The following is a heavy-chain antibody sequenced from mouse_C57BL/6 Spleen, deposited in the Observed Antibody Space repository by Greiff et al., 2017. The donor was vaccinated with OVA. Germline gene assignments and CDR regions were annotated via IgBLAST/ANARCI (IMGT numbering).Heavy chain of an antibody. CDR1: GYAFSSSW. J-gene: IGHJ2*01. CDR3: ARLEGGGYYFDY. Sequence: VQLQQSGPELVKPGASVKISCKASGYAFSSSWMNWVKQRPGKGLEWIGRIYPGDGDTNYNGKFKGKATLTADKSSSTAYMQLSSLTSEDSAVYFCARLEGGGYYFDYWGKGTTLTVSS. V-gene: IGHV1-82*01. CDR2: IYPGDGDT.